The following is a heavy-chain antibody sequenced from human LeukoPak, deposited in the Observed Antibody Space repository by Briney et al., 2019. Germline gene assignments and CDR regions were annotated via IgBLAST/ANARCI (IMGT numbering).Heavy chain of an antibody. CDR1: GFTFSSYW. CDR2: IKQDGSEK. D-gene: IGHD3-3*01. Sequence: PGGSLRLSCAASGFTFSSYWMSWVRQAPGKGLEWVANIKQDGSEKYYVDSVKGRFTISRGNAKNSLYLQMNSLRAEDTAVYYCARAKGFWSGYYKYYFDYWGQGTLVTVSS. CDR3: ARAKGFWSGYYKYYFDY. V-gene: IGHV3-7*01. J-gene: IGHJ4*02.